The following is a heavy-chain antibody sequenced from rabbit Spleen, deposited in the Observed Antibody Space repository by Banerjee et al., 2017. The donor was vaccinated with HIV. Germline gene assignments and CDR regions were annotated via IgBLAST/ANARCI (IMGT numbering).Heavy chain of an antibody. CDR1: GFSFSDRDV. V-gene: IGHV1S45*01. J-gene: IGHJ6*01. Sequence: QEQLVESGGGLVKPEGSLTLTCKASGFSFSDRDVMCWVRQAPGKGLEYIGFISTVGSAYYSSWASGRFTISKTSSTTVDLQMTSLTAADTATYFCARGSPTWLDIWGPGTLVTVS. CDR3: ARGSPTWLDI. D-gene: IGHD1-1*01. CDR2: ISTVGSA.